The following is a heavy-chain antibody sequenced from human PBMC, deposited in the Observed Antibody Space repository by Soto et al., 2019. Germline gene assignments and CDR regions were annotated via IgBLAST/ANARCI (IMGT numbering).Heavy chain of an antibody. CDR3: AKNLVDYYILTGYFTAYYFHS. CDR2: INAGNGNT. CDR1: GYTFTSYA. Sequence: ASVKVSCKASGYTFTSYAMHWVRQAPGQRLEWMGWINAGNGNTKYSQKFQGRVTITRDTSASTTYMELSSLRSEDTAVYYCAKNLVDYYILTGYFTAYYFHSWGQGNLVTVSS. D-gene: IGHD3-9*01. J-gene: IGHJ4*02. V-gene: IGHV1-3*01.